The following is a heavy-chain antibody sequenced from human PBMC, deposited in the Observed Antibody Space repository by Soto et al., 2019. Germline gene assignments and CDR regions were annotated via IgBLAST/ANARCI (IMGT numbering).Heavy chain of an antibody. CDR2: ISAYNGNT. Sequence: ASVKVSCKASGYTFTSYGISWVRQAPGQGLEWMGWISAYNGNTNYAQKLQGRVTMTTDTSTSTAYMELRGLRSDDTAVYYCARVDIVVVVAATDFYGMDVWGQGTTVTVSS. CDR3: ARVDIVVVVAATDFYGMDV. J-gene: IGHJ6*02. D-gene: IGHD2-15*01. CDR1: GYTFTSYG. V-gene: IGHV1-18*01.